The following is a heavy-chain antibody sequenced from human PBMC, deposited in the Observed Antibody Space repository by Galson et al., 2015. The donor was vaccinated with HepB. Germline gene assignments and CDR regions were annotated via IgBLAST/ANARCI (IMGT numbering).Heavy chain of an antibody. D-gene: IGHD6-19*01. CDR3: ARDRWGETGWLPNMEIDGAFDI. CDR1: GFTFSSYW. V-gene: IGHV3-7*03. Sequence: SLRLSCAASGFTFSSYWMSWVRQAPGKGLEWVANIKQDGSEKYYVDSVKGRFTISRDNAKNSLYLQMNSLRAEDTAVYYCARDRWGETGWLPNMEIDGAFDIWGQGTMVTVSS. CDR2: IKQDGSEK. J-gene: IGHJ3*02.